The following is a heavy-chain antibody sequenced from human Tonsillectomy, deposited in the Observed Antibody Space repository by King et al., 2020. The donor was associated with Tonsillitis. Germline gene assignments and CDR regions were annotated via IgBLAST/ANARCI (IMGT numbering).Heavy chain of an antibody. CDR3: VEVKAAAGLYYFDY. Sequence: VQLVESGGGLVQPEGSLKLSCAASGLTFSDHYIDWVRQAPGKGLEWVGRSRNKAKSYTTTYAASVKGRFTFSRDDSKNSVYLQMNSLKTEDTAVYYCVEVKAAAGLYYFDYWGQGDLVTVSS. CDR1: GLTFSDHY. V-gene: IGHV3-72*01. J-gene: IGHJ4*02. CDR2: SRNKAKSYTT. D-gene: IGHD6-13*01.